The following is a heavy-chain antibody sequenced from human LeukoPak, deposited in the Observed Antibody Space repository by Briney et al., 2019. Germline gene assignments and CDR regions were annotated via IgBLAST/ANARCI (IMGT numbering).Heavy chain of an antibody. CDR1: GGTFSSYA. J-gene: IGHJ4*02. V-gene: IGHV1-69*06. Sequence: GASVKVSCKASGGTFSSYAISWVRQAPGQGLEWMGGIIPIFGTANYAQKFQGRVTITADKSTSTAYMELSSLRSEDTAVYYCARDRRYYDSSGPLTWGQGTLVTVSS. D-gene: IGHD3-22*01. CDR3: ARDRRYYDSSGPLT. CDR2: IIPIFGTA.